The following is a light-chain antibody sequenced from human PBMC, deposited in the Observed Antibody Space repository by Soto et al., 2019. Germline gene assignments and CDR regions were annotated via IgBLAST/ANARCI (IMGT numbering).Light chain of an antibody. V-gene: IGLV2-23*01. CDR2: EGS. J-gene: IGLJ2*01. CDR1: SSDVGNYNL. Sequence: QSALTQPASVSGSPGQSITISCTGTSSDVGNYNLVSWYQQHPGKAPKLMIYEGSKRPSGVSNRFSGSKSGNTASLTISGLRAEDEADYYCCSYAGSSIHVVFGGGTKLTVL. CDR3: CSYAGSSIHVV.